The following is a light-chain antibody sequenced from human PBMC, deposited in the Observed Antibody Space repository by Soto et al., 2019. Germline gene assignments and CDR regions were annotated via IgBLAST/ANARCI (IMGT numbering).Light chain of an antibody. CDR2: DNN. CDR3: GTWDSSLSVWV. CDR1: TSNIGNNY. V-gene: IGLV1-51*01. J-gene: IGLJ3*02. Sequence: QSVLTQPPSVSAAPGQQITISCSGTTSNIGNNYVAWYQQLPGTAPKLLIYDNNKRPSGIPDRFSGSKSATSATLGITGLQTGDEADYYCGTWDSSLSVWVFGGGTKLTVL.